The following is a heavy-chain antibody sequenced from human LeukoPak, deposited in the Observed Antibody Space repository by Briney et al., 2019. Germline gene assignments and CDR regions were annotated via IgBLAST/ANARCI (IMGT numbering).Heavy chain of an antibody. CDR1: GFTFSSYG. V-gene: IGHV3-30*02. J-gene: IGHJ4*02. D-gene: IGHD3-3*01. CDR3: VKDPSYDSWSGYSYYFDY. CDR2: IWYDGSNK. Sequence: GGSLRLSCAASGFTFSSYGMHWVRQAPGKGLEWVAVIWYDGSNKYYADSVKGRFTVSRDNSKNTVYLQMSSLRAEDAAVYYCVKDPSYDSWSGYSYYFDYWGQGTLVTVSS.